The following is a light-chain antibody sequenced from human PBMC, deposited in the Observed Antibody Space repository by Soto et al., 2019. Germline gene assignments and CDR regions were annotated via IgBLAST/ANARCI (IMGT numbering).Light chain of an antibody. CDR3: QQYSVWPLT. V-gene: IGKV3D-15*01. Sequence: EIVLTQSPATLSVSPGERAALACRASQSVSNNLAWYQQKPGQPPRLLLFGASTRATGIPARFSGSGSEGEFALTISTLQSEDFAVYYWQQYSVWPLTFGGGTKVEIK. CDR1: QSVSNN. CDR2: GAS. J-gene: IGKJ4*01.